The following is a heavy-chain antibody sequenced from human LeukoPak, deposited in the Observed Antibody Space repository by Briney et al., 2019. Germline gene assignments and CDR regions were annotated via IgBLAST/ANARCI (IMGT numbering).Heavy chain of an antibody. D-gene: IGHD1-26*01. J-gene: IGHJ4*02. CDR1: EFTVSSNY. Sequence: SGGSLILSCAASEFTVSSNYMSWVRQAPGKGLEWVSVIFGGGSTYYADSVKGRFTISRDDSKNTLYLLMDTLRVEDTAVYYCARGGAGRVYYFDYWGQGTLVTVSS. CDR3: ARGGAGRVYYFDY. CDR2: IFGGGST. V-gene: IGHV3-66*01.